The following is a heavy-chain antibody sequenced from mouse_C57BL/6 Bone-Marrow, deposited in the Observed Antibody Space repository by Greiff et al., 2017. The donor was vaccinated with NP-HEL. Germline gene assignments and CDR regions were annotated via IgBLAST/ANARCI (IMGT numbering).Heavy chain of an antibody. CDR2: ISDGGSYT. V-gene: IGHV5-4*01. Sequence: EVNLVESGGGLVKPGGSLKLSCAASGFTFSSYAMSWVRQTPGKRLEWVATISDGGSYTYYPDNVKGRFTISRDNAKNNLYLQMSHLKSEDTAMYYCARDQDYYGSSPWFADWGKGTLVTVSA. J-gene: IGHJ3*01. CDR3: ARDQDYYGSSPWFAD. CDR1: GFTFSSYA. D-gene: IGHD1-1*01.